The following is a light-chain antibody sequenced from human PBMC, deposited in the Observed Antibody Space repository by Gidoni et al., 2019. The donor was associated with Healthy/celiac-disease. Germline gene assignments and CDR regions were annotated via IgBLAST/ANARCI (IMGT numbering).Light chain of an antibody. V-gene: IGLV3-19*01. CDR2: GKH. J-gene: IGLJ2*01. CDR1: SLRSYY. Sequence: SSELTQDPAVSVALGQTVRITCQGDSLRSYYASWYQQKPGQAPVLVIYGKHNRPSGIPDRFSGSSSGNTASLTITGAQAEDEADYYCNSRDSSGNHLGGVFGGGTKLTVL. CDR3: NSRDSSGNHLGGV.